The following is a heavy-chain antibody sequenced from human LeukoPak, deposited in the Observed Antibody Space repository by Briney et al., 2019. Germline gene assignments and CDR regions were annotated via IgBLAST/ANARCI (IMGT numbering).Heavy chain of an antibody. CDR3: ARGVGYAFVVFDY. CDR2: IYTSGST. Sequence: PSETLSLTCAVSGGSISSGGYSWSWIRQPAGKGLEWIGRIYTSGSTNYNPSLKSRVTISVDTSKNQFSLKLSSVTAADTAVYYCARGVGYAFVVFDYWGQGTLVTVSS. V-gene: IGHV4-61*02. J-gene: IGHJ4*02. D-gene: IGHD5-12*01. CDR1: GGSISSGGYS.